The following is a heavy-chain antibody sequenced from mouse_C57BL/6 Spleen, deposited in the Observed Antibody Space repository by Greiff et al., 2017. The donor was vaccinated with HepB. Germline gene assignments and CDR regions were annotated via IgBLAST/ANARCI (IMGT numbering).Heavy chain of an antibody. D-gene: IGHD1-1*01. CDR3: AITTVVAYYFDY. CDR2: INPGSGGT. Sequence: VQLQQSGAELVRPGTSVKVSCKASGYAFTNYLIEWVKQRPGQGLEWIGVINPGSGGTNYNEKFKGKATLTADKSSSTAYMQLSSLTSEDSAVYFCAITTVVAYYFDYWGQGTTLTVSS. V-gene: IGHV1-54*01. CDR1: GYAFTNYL. J-gene: IGHJ2*01.